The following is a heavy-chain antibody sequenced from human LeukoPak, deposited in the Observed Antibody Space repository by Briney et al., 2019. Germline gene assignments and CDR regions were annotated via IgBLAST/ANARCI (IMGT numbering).Heavy chain of an antibody. Sequence: IPSETLSLTCAVSGGSISSSSWWSWFRQPPGKGLEWIGEIYHSGSTNYNPSLKSRVTISVDKSKNQFSLKLTSVTAADTAAYYCARQGDSGWYYFDYWGQGTLVTVSS. D-gene: IGHD6-19*01. CDR3: ARQGDSGWYYFDY. CDR1: GGSISSSSW. V-gene: IGHV4-4*02. J-gene: IGHJ4*02. CDR2: IYHSGST.